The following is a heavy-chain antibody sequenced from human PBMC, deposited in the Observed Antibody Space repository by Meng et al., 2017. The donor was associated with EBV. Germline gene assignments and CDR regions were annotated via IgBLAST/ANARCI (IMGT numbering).Heavy chain of an antibody. CDR3: ARGVEENGSHYPFDS. D-gene: IGHD1-1*01. CDR2: INTYSGKA. CDR1: GYTFRNYA. V-gene: IGHV7-4-1*02. J-gene: IGHJ4*02. Sequence: QVQLVQAGSGWNRPGASLKVSCKASGYTFRNYAINWMRQVPGQGLEWMGWINTYSGKATFAQGFTGRFVFSLDTPVTTAHLQISGLKTEDSAVYYCARGVEENGSHYPFDSWGQGTLVTVSS.